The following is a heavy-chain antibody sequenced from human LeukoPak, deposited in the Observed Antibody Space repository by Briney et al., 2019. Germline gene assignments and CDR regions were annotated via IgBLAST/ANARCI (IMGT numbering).Heavy chain of an antibody. Sequence: ASVKVSCKASGYTFTAYYTHWVRQAPGQGLEWMGRTNPNSGGTNYAQKFQGRVIMTRDTTSGTAYMELNSLRSDDTAVYYCARDPGSSGDYWGQGTLVTVSS. J-gene: IGHJ4*02. CDR3: ARDPGSSGDY. D-gene: IGHD6-25*01. V-gene: IGHV1-2*06. CDR1: GYTFTAYY. CDR2: TNPNSGGT.